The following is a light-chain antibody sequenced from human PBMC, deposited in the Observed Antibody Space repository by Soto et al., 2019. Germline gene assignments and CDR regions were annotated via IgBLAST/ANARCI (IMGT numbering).Light chain of an antibody. Sequence: QSVLTQPPSVSGAPGQRVTISCTGSSSNIGAGYDVHWYQQLPGTAPKLLIYGNSNRPSGVPDRFSGSKSGTSASLAITGLQAEDEADYYCQSSDSSLSGSVFCGGTKLTVL. CDR2: GNS. J-gene: IGLJ2*01. CDR1: SSNIGAGYD. CDR3: QSSDSSLSGSV. V-gene: IGLV1-40*01.